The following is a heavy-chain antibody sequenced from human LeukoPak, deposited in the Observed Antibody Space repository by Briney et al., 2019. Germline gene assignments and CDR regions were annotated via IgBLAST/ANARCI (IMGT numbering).Heavy chain of an antibody. D-gene: IGHD6-19*01. J-gene: IGHJ6*03. Sequence: GGSLRLSCAASGFTFSSYGMHWVRQAPGKGLEWVAFIRYDGSNKYYADSVKGRFTISRDNSKNTLYLQMNSLRAEDTAVYYCAKVLNSSGPHYYYYHMDVWGKGTTVTVSS. V-gene: IGHV3-30*02. CDR2: IRYDGSNK. CDR3: AKVLNSSGPHYYYYHMDV. CDR1: GFTFSSYG.